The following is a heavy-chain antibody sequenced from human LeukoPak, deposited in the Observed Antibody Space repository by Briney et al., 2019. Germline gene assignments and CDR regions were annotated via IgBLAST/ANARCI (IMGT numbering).Heavy chain of an antibody. V-gene: IGHV4-59*01. D-gene: IGHD3-10*01. J-gene: IGHJ4*02. CDR3: ARAGLLWANDY. CDR1: GGSISSYY. Sequence: SETLSLTCTVSGGSISSYYWSWIRQPPGKGLEWIGYIYYSGSTNYNPSLKSRVTISVDTSKNQFSLKLSSVTAADTAVYYCARAGLLWANDYWGQGTLVTVSS. CDR2: IYYSGST.